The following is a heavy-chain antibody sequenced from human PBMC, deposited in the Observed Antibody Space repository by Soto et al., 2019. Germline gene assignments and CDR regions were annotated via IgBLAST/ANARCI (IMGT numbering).Heavy chain of an antibody. CDR2: ISGSGGTT. J-gene: IGHJ6*02. D-gene: IGHD3-10*01. Sequence: EVQLLESGGGLVQPGGSLRLSCVASGFTSGNYAMTWVRQAPGKGLEWVSVISGSGGTTYYADSVKGRFTISRDNSKNTLYLQMDSLRAEDTALYYCAKGIYGSGSYFHYYGMDVWGQGTTVTVSS. CDR1: GFTSGNYA. CDR3: AKGIYGSGSYFHYYGMDV. V-gene: IGHV3-23*01.